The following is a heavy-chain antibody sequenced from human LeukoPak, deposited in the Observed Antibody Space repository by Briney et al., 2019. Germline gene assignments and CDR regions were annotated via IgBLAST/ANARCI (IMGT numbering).Heavy chain of an antibody. V-gene: IGHV4-34*01. CDR3: ARGPMSVVVVPAAIDY. Sequence: SETLSLTCAVYGGSFSGYYWSWIRQPPGKGLEWIGEINHSGSTNYNPSLKSRVAISVDTSKNQFSLKLSSVTAADTAVYYCARGPMSVVVVPAAIDYWGQGTLVTVSS. CDR1: GGSFSGYY. CDR2: INHSGST. J-gene: IGHJ4*02. D-gene: IGHD2-2*01.